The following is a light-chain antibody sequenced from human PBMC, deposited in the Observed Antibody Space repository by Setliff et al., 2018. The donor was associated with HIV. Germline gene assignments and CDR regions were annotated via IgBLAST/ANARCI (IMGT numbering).Light chain of an antibody. CDR3: QSYDSSLVGYV. CDR2: GNS. J-gene: IGLJ1*01. CDR1: RSNIGAGYD. Sequence: QSVLTQPPSVSGAPGQRVTITCTGSRSNIGAGYDVQWYQQLPVTAPKLVMFGNSNRPSGVPDRFSDSKSGTSASLAISGLQAEDEADYYCQSYDSSLVGYVVETGTKVTV. V-gene: IGLV1-40*01.